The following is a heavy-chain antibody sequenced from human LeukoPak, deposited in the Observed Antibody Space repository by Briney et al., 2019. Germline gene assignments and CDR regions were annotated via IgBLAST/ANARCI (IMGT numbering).Heavy chain of an antibody. J-gene: IGHJ4*02. CDR1: GGTFSSYA. Sequence: ASVKVSCKASGGTFSSYAISWVRQAPGQGLEWMGGIIPIFGTANYAQKFQGRVTITTDESTSTAYMELSSLRSEDTAVYYCARGGYNTGANDYWGQGTLVTVSS. V-gene: IGHV1-69*05. CDR2: IIPIFGTA. D-gene: IGHD5-24*01. CDR3: ARGGYNTGANDY.